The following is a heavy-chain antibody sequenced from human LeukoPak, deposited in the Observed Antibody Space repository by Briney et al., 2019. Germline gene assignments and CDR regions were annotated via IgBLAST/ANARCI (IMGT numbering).Heavy chain of an antibody. V-gene: IGHV1-2*02. J-gene: IGHJ4*02. D-gene: IGHD6-13*01. CDR3: ARLTSSSSGSSFDY. Sequence: ASVKVSCKASGYTFTGYYMHWVRQAPGQGLEWMGWINPKSGGTNYAQKFQGRVTMTRDTSISTAYMELSRLSSVTAADTAVYYCARLTSSSSGSSFDYWGQGTLVTVSS. CDR2: INPKSGGT. CDR1: GYTFTGYY.